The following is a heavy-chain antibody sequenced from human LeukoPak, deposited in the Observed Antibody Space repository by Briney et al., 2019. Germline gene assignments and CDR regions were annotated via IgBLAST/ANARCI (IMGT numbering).Heavy chain of an antibody. Sequence: GGSLRLSCAASGFTFSSYAMSWVRQAPGKGLEWGSAISGSGGSTYYADSVKGRFTISRDNSKNTLYLQMNSLRAEDTAVYYCAKDGSSSSTYYFYFDYWGQGTLVTVSS. J-gene: IGHJ4*02. CDR3: AKDGSSSSTYYFYFDY. D-gene: IGHD3-22*01. V-gene: IGHV3-23*01. CDR1: GFTFSSYA. CDR2: ISGSGGST.